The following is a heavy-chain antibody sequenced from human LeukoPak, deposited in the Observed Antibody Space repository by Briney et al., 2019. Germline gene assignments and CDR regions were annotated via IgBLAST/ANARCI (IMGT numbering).Heavy chain of an antibody. J-gene: IGHJ6*03. CDR2: INHSGST. CDR3: ARGRIAARPYYYYYMDV. Sequence: KPSETLSLTCAVYGGSFSGYYWSWIRRPPGKGLEWIGEINHSGSTNYNPSLKSRVTISVDTSKNQFSLKLSSVTAADTAVYYCARGRIAARPYYYYYMDVWGKGTTVTVSS. V-gene: IGHV4-34*01. CDR1: GGSFSGYY. D-gene: IGHD6-6*01.